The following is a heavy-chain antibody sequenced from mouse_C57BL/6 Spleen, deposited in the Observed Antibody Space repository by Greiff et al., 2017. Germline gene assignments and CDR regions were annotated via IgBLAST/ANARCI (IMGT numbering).Heavy chain of an antibody. CDR3: ASQFGGGYFDV. CDR1: GYAFSSSW. V-gene: IGHV1-82*01. Sequence: QVQLQQSGPELVKPGASVKISCKASGYAFSSSWMNWVKQRPGKGLEWIGRIYPGDGDTNYNGKFKGKATLTADTSSSTAYMQLSSLTSEDSAVYFCASQFGGGYFDVWGTGTTVTVSS. CDR2: IYPGDGDT. J-gene: IGHJ1*03.